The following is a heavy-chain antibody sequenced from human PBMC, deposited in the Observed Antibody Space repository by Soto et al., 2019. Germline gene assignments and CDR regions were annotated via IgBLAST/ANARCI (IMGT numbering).Heavy chain of an antibody. D-gene: IGHD2-2*01. J-gene: IGHJ4*02. CDR2: IVPIIATT. CDR1: RDTFNTYA. Sequence: QVQLLQSGAEVKKPGSSVKVSCQASRDTFNTYAVSWVRQAPGQGLAWMGGIVPIIATTYYAENFQGRITITADDSTTTVYMELSDLRSEDTAIYYCARGGFSNSWRFGHWGQGTLLTVSS. V-gene: IGHV1-69*01. CDR3: ARGGFSNSWRFGH.